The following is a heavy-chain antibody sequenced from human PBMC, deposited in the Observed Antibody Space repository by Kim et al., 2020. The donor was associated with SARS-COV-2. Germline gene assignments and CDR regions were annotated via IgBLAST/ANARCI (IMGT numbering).Heavy chain of an antibody. D-gene: IGHD5-12*01. CDR1: GGSITSGGYY. CDR3: AQGSSGYDTFDY. V-gene: IGHV4-31*03. J-gene: IGHJ4*02. CDR2: IYYSGST. Sequence: SETLSLTCTVSGGSITSGGYYWSWIRQHPGKGLEWIGYIYYSGSTYYNPSLKSRVTISVDTSKNQFSLKLSPVTAADTAVYYCAQGSSGYDTFDYWGQGTLVTVSS.